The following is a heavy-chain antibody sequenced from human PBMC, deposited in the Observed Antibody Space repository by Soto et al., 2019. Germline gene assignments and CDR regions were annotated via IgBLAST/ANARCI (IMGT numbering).Heavy chain of an antibody. D-gene: IGHD6-19*01. V-gene: IGHV5-51*01. Sequence: GESLKISCKASGYSFTNYWIGWVRQMPGKGLEWMGTIYPGDSDTRYSPSFQGQVTFSVDKSINTACLHWTSLKASDTAIYYCAIQHPLDSSAWYNWGQGTLVTVSS. CDR3: AIQHPLDSSAWYN. CDR1: GYSFTNYW. J-gene: IGHJ4*02. CDR2: IYPGDSDT.